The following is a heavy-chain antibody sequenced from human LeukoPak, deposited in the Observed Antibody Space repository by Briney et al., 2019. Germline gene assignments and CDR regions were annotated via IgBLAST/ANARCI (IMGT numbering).Heavy chain of an antibody. Sequence: PGGSLRLSCAASGFTFSSYSMNWVRQAPGKGLEWVSSISSSSSYIYYADSVKGRFTISRDNAKNSLYLQMNSLRAEDTAVYYCARDAYDILTGYYQNVRFDPWGQGTLVTVSS. J-gene: IGHJ5*02. CDR3: ARDAYDILTGYYQNVRFDP. V-gene: IGHV3-21*01. CDR1: GFTFSSYS. D-gene: IGHD3-9*01. CDR2: ISSSSSYI.